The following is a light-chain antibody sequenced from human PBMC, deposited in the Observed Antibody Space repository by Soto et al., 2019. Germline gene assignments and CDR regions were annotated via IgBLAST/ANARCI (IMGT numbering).Light chain of an antibody. J-gene: IGLJ3*02. CDR1: SSDVGGYNY. CDR3: SSYTTSGTPV. CDR2: EVS. V-gene: IGLV2-14*01. Sequence: QSSLTQPASVPGSPGQTITISCTGTSSDVGGYNYLSWYQQHPGKAPKGMIYEVSNRPTGVSNRFAGSKSGNTASLTISGLQAEDEADYFCSSYTTSGTPVFGGGTKLTVL.